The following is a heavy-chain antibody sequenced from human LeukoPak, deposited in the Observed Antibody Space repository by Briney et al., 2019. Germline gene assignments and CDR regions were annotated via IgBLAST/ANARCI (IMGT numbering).Heavy chain of an antibody. Sequence: PGGSLRLSCTASGFTFGDYAMSWFRQAPGKGLEWVSAISGSGGSTYYADSVKGRFTISRDNSKNTLYLQMNSLRAEDTAVYYCTRHVPLYYDILTGYYNGYYFDYWGQGTLVTVSS. CDR2: ISGSGGST. D-gene: IGHD3-9*01. V-gene: IGHV3-23*01. J-gene: IGHJ4*02. CDR3: TRHVPLYYDILTGYYNGYYFDY. CDR1: GFTFGDYA.